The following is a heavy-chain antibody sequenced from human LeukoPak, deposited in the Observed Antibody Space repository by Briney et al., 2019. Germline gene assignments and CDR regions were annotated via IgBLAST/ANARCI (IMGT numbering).Heavy chain of an antibody. Sequence: GGSLRLSCAASGFTFSSYSMNWVRQAPGKGLEWVSSISSSSSYIYYADSVKGRFTISRDNSKNTLYLQMNSLRAEDTAVYYCAKDRGSTRENTEYYFDYWGQGTLVTVSS. CDR2: ISSSSSYI. J-gene: IGHJ4*02. CDR3: AKDRGSTRENTEYYFDY. D-gene: IGHD2-2*01. V-gene: IGHV3-21*01. CDR1: GFTFSSYS.